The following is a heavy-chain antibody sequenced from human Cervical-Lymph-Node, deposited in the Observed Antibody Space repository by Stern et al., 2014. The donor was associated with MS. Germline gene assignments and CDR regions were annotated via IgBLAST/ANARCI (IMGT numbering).Heavy chain of an antibody. CDR3: ASRDNDNNWTFHC. Sequence: QVQLVESGPGLVKPSGTLSLTCAVSGDSISSSQWWRWVRQPPGERLEWIGEIYQSGSTNYTPSLKSRVTISLDKSKNQFSLRLSSVTAADTAMYYCASRDNDNNWTFHCWGQGALVTVSS. D-gene: IGHD1-1*01. CDR2: IYQSGST. J-gene: IGHJ4*02. CDR1: GDSISSSQW. V-gene: IGHV4-4*02.